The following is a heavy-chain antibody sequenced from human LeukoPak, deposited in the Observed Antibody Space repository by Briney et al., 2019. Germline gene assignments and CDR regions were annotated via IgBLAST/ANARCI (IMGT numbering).Heavy chain of an antibody. CDR1: GYTFTGYY. CDR2: ISSSGSTI. V-gene: IGHV3-11*04. CDR3: ARSYYDSSGTVGY. Sequence: SCKASGYTFTGYYMHWVRQAPGKGLEWVSYISSSGSTIYYADSVKGRFTISRDNAKNSLYLQMNSLRAEDTAVYYCARSYYDSSGTVGYWGQGTLVTVSS. D-gene: IGHD3-22*01. J-gene: IGHJ4*02.